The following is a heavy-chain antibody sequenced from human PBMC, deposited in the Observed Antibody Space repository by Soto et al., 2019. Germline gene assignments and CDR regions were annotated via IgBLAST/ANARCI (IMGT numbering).Heavy chain of an antibody. CDR3: ARASAMRGTTLFDY. CDR1: GGSISSYY. V-gene: IGHV4-59*01. CDR2: IYYSGST. Sequence: SETLSLTCTVSGGSISSYYWSWIRQPPGKGLEWIGYIYYSGSTNYNPSLKSRVTISVDTSKNQFSLKLSSVTAADTAVYYCARASAMRGTTLFDYWGQGTLVTVSS. J-gene: IGHJ4*02. D-gene: IGHD4-17*01.